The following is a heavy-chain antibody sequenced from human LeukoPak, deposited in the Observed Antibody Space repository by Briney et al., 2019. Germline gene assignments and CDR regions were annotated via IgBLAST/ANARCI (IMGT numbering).Heavy chain of an antibody. CDR2: INPNSGGT. CDR3: AREYYYGSGSYYNIGWFDP. D-gene: IGHD3-10*01. V-gene: IGHV1-2*02. J-gene: IGHJ5*02. Sequence: ASVKVSCKASGYTFTGYYMHWVRQAPGQGLEWMGWINPNSGGTNYAQKFQGRVTMTRDTSISTAYMELSRLRSDDTAVYYCAREYYYGSGSYYNIGWFDPWGQGTLSPSPQ. CDR1: GYTFTGYY.